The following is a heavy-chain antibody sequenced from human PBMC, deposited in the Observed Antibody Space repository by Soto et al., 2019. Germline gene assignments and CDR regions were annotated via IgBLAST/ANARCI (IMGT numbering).Heavy chain of an antibody. Sequence: PSETLSLTCTVSGDYVTNYVWSWMRQPPGKGLEWIGHMYHGGRTNYSPSLKSRVTMSLDSSRNQFSLNLSSVTAADTAVYFCARDPGYCTNGVCPIFDFWGQGLLVTVSS. D-gene: IGHD2-8*01. CDR3: ARDPGYCTNGVCPIFDF. V-gene: IGHV4-59*02. CDR2: MYHGGRT. CDR1: GDYVTNYV. J-gene: IGHJ4*02.